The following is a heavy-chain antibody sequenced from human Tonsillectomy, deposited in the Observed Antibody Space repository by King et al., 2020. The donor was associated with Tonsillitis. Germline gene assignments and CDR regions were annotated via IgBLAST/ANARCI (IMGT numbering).Heavy chain of an antibody. V-gene: IGHV3-21*01. Sequence: VQLVESGGGLVKPGGSLRLSCAASGFTFSSYSMNWVRQAPRKGLEWVSSISSSSGYIYYADSLKGRFTISRDNAKNSLYLQMNSLRAEDTAVYYCARALFYYDKSGPDYWGQGTLVTVSS. CDR3: ARALFYYDKSGPDY. D-gene: IGHD3-22*01. J-gene: IGHJ4*02. CDR2: ISSSSGYI. CDR1: GFTFSSYS.